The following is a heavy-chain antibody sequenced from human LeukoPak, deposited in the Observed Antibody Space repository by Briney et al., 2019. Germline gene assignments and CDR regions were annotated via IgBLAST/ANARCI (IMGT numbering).Heavy chain of an antibody. Sequence: GGSLRLFCAASGFTFSGSAMQWVRQASGKGLEWVGRIRSKANSYATAYGVSVKGRFTISRSDLKNTAYLQMNSLKTEDTAIYYCTNVRGDYYYYGMDVWGQGTTVTVSS. CDR1: GFTFSGSA. CDR3: TNVRGDYYYYGMDV. CDR2: IRSKANSYAT. J-gene: IGHJ6*02. D-gene: IGHD4-17*01. V-gene: IGHV3-73*01.